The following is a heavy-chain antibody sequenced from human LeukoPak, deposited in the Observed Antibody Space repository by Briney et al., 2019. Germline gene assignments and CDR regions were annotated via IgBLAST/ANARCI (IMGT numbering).Heavy chain of an antibody. D-gene: IGHD2-2*01. CDR3: AKEPPPTYPSWFDP. J-gene: IGHJ5*02. CDR1: GFTFSSYA. V-gene: IGHV3-30-3*01. Sequence: PGGSLRLSCAASGFTFSSYAMHWVRQAPGKGLEWVAVISYDGSNKYYADSVKGRFTISRDNSKNTLYLQMNSLRAEDTAVYYCAKEPPPTYPSWFDPWGQGTLVTVSS. CDR2: ISYDGSNK.